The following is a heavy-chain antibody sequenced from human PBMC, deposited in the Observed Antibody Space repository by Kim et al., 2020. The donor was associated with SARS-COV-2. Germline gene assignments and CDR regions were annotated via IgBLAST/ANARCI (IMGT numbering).Heavy chain of an antibody. Sequence: GSVKGRFTISRDNSNNTLYLQMNSLRAEDTALYFCAKDQSGNYYYYSGMDVWGQGTTVTVSS. D-gene: IGHD1-26*01. V-gene: IGHV3-23*01. CDR3: AKDQSGNYYYYSGMDV. J-gene: IGHJ6*02.